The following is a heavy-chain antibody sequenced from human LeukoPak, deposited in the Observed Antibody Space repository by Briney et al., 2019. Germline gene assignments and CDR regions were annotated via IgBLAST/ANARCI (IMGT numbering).Heavy chain of an antibody. CDR2: IYYSGST. V-gene: IGHV4-31*03. Sequence: SETLSLTCTVSGDSINSGGYFWSWIRQHPGKGLEWIGYIYYSGSTYYNPSLKSRVTISVDTSKNQFSLKLSSVTAADTAVYYCTRDGPRSSGYPDNWGQGTLVTVSS. D-gene: IGHD3-22*01. CDR3: TRDGPRSSGYPDN. CDR1: GDSINSGGYF. J-gene: IGHJ4*02.